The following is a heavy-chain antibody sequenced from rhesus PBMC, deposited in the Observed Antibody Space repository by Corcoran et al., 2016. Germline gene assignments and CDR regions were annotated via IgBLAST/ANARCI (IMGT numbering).Heavy chain of an antibody. J-gene: IGHJ6*01. Sequence: EVQLVQSGAEVKRPGESLKISCKTSGYSFTSYWISWVRQMPGKGRGGRGAIVPSDSEPRYSPSFHGQVTISADKSISTAYLQWSSLKASDSATYYCAKDLGPYYNDWGQGVVVTVSS. CDR2: IVPSDSEP. CDR3: AKDLGPYYND. CDR1: GYSFTSYW. V-gene: IGHV5-2*01. D-gene: IGHD3-3*01.